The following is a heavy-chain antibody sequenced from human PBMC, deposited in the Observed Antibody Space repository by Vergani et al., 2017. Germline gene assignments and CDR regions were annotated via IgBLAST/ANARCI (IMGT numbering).Heavy chain of an antibody. D-gene: IGHD3-10*01. CDR1: GYTFTIYY. J-gene: IGHJ4*02. V-gene: IGHV1-46*03. Sequence: QVQLVQSGAEVKKPGASVNVSCKASGYTFTIYYIHWLRQAPGQGFEWIGIINPSGGSTMYAQKFQGRVTMTRDTSTSTVYMELSSLRSEDTAVYYCARGYLYGSGTFPYYFDYWGQGTLVTVSS. CDR3: ARGYLYGSGTFPYYFDY. CDR2: INPSGGST.